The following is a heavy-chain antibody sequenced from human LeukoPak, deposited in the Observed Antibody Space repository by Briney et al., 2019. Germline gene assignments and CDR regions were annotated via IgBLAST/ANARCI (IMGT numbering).Heavy chain of an antibody. J-gene: IGHJ5*02. CDR2: IDYSGTA. V-gene: IGHV4-59*01. CDR3: ARGVAMTTWGRENWLDP. CDR1: GDSITNNY. Sequence: PSETLSLTCTVSGDSITNNYRKWIRRPPGKGLQWIGDIDYSGTANYNPSPRSRVTTSVDTSKNEFSLKLTSMTAAATALYYCARGVAMTTWGRENWLDPWGQGTLVSVS. D-gene: IGHD2/OR15-2a*01.